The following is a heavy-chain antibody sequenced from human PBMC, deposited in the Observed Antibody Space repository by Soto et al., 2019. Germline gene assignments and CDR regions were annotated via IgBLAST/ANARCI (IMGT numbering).Heavy chain of an antibody. D-gene: IGHD6-13*01. V-gene: IGHV3-48*01. J-gene: IGHJ5*02. CDR3: ARDHLSALSIAAPDWFDP. CDR2: ISSSSSTI. CDR1: GFTFSSYS. Sequence: GGSLRLSCAASGFTFSSYSMNWVRQAPGKGLEWVSYISSSSSTIYYADSVKGRFTISRDNAKNSLYLQMNSLRAEDTAVYYCARDHLSALSIAAPDWFDPWGQGTLVTVSS.